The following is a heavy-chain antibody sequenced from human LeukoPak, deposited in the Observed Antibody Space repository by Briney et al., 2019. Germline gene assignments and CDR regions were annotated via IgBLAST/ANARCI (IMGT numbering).Heavy chain of an antibody. Sequence: GGSLRLSCTASGFTFSSYSLNWVRQAPGKGLEWVSSVSTGSNYIYYADSVKGRFTISRDNDKNTLYLQMNSLRAEDTAVYYCANRLSGDFWSGSGTPDAFDIWGQGTMVTVSS. D-gene: IGHD3-3*01. V-gene: IGHV3-21*01. CDR3: ANRLSGDFWSGSGTPDAFDI. J-gene: IGHJ3*02. CDR2: VSTGSNYI. CDR1: GFTFSSYS.